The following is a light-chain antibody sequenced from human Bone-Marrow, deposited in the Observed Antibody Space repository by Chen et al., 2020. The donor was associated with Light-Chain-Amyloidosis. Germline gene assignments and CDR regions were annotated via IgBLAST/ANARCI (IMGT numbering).Light chain of an antibody. CDR1: SSDVGGYNY. Sequence: QSALTQPPSASGSPGQTVTISCTGTSSDVGGYNYVSWYQHHPGKATKLMIYAVSKRPSGVPDRFSGSKSGSTASLTVSGLQAEDEADYYCSSYAGSNNLVFGRGTKLTVL. CDR3: SSYAGSNNLV. J-gene: IGLJ3*02. CDR2: AVS. V-gene: IGLV2-8*01.